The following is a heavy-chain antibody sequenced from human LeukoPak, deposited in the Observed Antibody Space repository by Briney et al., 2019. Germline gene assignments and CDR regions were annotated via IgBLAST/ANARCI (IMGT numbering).Heavy chain of an antibody. CDR3: ARSDDSSGYYVDY. Sequence: SETLSLTCTVSGASISSGGYYWSWIRQHPGKGLEWIGCIYYSGSTYYNPSLKSRVTISVDTSKNQFSLKLSSVTAADTAVYYCARSDDSSGYYVDYWGQGTLVTVSS. J-gene: IGHJ4*02. CDR2: IYYSGST. D-gene: IGHD3-22*01. V-gene: IGHV4-31*03. CDR1: GASISSGGYY.